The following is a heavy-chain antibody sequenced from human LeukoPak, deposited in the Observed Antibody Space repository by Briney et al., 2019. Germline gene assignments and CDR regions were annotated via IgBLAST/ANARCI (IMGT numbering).Heavy chain of an antibody. J-gene: IGHJ6*02. Sequence: SETLSLTCTVSGGSISSYYWSWIRQPAGKGLEWIGRIYTSGSTNYNPSLKSRVTMSVDTSKNQFSLKLSSVTAADTAVYYCAREGRYCTNGVCSLYYYYGMDVWGQGTTVTVSS. CDR1: GGSISSYY. CDR2: IYTSGST. V-gene: IGHV4-4*07. D-gene: IGHD2-8*01. CDR3: AREGRYCTNGVCSLYYYYGMDV.